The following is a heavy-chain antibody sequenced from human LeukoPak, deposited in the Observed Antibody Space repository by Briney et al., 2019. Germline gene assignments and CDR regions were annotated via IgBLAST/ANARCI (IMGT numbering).Heavy chain of an antibody. CDR2: ISAYNGNT. CDR3: ARVSFSGWYGDY. Sequence: ASVKVSCKASGYTXTSYGISWVRQAPGQGLEWVGWISAYNGNTNYAQKLQGRVTMTTDTSTSTAYMELRSLRSDDTAVYYCARVSFSGWYGDYWGQGTLVTVSS. CDR1: GYTXTSYG. D-gene: IGHD6-19*01. J-gene: IGHJ4*02. V-gene: IGHV1-18*01.